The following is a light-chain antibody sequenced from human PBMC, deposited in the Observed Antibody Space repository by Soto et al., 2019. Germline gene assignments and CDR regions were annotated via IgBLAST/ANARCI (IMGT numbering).Light chain of an antibody. CDR2: GAS. CDR3: QQYGRTPYT. Sequence: ETVVTQSPGTLSLSPGARATLSCRASQSVDSNYLAWYQQKPGQAPRLLIYGASTRATGIPDRFSGSGSGTDFTLAISKLEPEDFAVYLCQQYGRTPYTFGQGTKREIK. J-gene: IGKJ2*01. V-gene: IGKV3-20*01. CDR1: QSVDSNY.